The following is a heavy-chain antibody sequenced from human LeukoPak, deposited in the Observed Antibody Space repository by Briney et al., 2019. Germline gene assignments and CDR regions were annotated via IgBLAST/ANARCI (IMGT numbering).Heavy chain of an antibody. D-gene: IGHD3-10*01. CDR3: ARSLRGFGELSRFWFDP. CDR1: GGSISSYY. Sequence: SETLSLTCTVSGGSISSYYWSWIRQPPRKGLEWIGYIYYSGSTNYNPSLKSRVTISVDTSKNQFSLKLSSVTAADTAVYYCARSLRGFGELSRFWFDPWGQGTLVTVSS. CDR2: IYYSGST. V-gene: IGHV4-59*01. J-gene: IGHJ5*02.